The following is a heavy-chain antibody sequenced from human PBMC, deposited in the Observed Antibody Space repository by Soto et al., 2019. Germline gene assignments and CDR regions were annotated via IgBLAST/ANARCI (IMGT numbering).Heavy chain of an antibody. CDR1: GFTFSSYS. V-gene: IGHV3-21*01. Sequence: GGSLRLSCAASGFTFSSYSMNWVRQAPGKGLEWVSSISSSSSYIYYADSVKGRFTISRDNAKNSLYLQMNSLRAEDTAVYYCARAPAFRYCSGGSCNDPCCFHYYDKETLCTISS. J-gene: IGHJ4*03. D-gene: IGHD2-15*01. CDR2: ISSSSSYI. CDR3: ARAPAFRYCSGGSCNDPCCFHY.